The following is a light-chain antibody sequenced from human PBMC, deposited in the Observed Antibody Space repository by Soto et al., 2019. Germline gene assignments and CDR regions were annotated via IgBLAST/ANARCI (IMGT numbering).Light chain of an antibody. CDR2: DAS. Sequence: IQMTQSPSTLSASVGDRVTITCRARQSISTWLAWYQQQAGKAPNLLIYDASSLESGVPSRFSGSGSGPEFTLTISSLQPDDFATYYCQQYYSYSYTFGQGTKLEIK. J-gene: IGKJ2*01. CDR1: QSISTW. V-gene: IGKV1-5*01. CDR3: QQYYSYSYT.